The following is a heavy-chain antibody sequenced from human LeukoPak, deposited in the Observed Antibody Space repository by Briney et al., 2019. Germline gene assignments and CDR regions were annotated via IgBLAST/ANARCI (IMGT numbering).Heavy chain of an antibody. V-gene: IGHV1-2*02. CDR2: INPNSGGT. D-gene: IGHD6-19*01. J-gene: IGHJ4*02. Sequence: ASVKVSCKASGYTFTGYYMHWVRQAPGQGLEWMGWINPNSGGTNYAQKFQGRVTITADESTSTAYMELSSLRSEDTAVYYCAREPGIAVAVTPMDYWGQGTLVTVSS. CDR3: AREPGIAVAVTPMDY. CDR1: GYTFTGYY.